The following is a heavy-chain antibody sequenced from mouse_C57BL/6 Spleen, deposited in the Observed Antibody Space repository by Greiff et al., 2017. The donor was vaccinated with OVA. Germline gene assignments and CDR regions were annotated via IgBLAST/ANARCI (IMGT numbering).Heavy chain of an antibody. CDR1: GFTFSSYA. CDR3: ARDNYGSSSYFDY. V-gene: IGHV5-4*01. CDR2: ISDGGSYT. Sequence: EVKLVESGGGLVKPGGSLKLSCAASGFTFSSYAMSWVRQTPEKRLEWVATISDGGSYTYSPDNVKGRFTISRDNAKNNLYLQMSHLKSEDTAMYYCARDNYGSSSYFDYWGQGTTLTVSS. D-gene: IGHD1-1*01. J-gene: IGHJ2*01.